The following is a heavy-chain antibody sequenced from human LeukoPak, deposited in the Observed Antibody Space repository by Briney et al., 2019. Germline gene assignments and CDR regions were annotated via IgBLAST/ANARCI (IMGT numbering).Heavy chain of an antibody. V-gene: IGHV1-2*06. J-gene: IGHJ4*02. D-gene: IGHD6-6*01. CDR3: ARWAARAPGLDY. CDR1: GYTFTGYY. Sequence: ASVKVSCKASGYTFTGYYMHWVRQAPGQGLDLVGRINPSSGATDYAQKFQSRVTMTRDTSISTAYMELNTLRSDDTAVFYCARWAARAPGLDYWGQGTLVTVSS. CDR2: INPSSGAT.